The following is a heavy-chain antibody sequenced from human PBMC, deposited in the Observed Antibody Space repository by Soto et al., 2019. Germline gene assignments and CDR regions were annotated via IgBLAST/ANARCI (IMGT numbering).Heavy chain of an antibody. D-gene: IGHD3-10*01. CDR1: GYSFTSYW. CDR2: IYPGDSDT. Sequence: GESLKISCKGSGYSFTSYWIGWVRQMPGKGLEWMGIIYPGDSDTRYSPSFQGQVTISADKSISTAYLQWSSLKASDTAMYYCARQGPMGVSGEYYYYYYGMHVWGQGTTVTVSS. CDR3: ARQGPMGVSGEYYYYYYGMHV. V-gene: IGHV5-51*01. J-gene: IGHJ6*01.